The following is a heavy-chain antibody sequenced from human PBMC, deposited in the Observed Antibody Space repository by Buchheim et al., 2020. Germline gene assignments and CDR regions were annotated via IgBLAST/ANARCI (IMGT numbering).Heavy chain of an antibody. CDR3: AREAVGNDYVWGTAEGIDY. V-gene: IGHV4-30-4*01. Sequence: QVQLQESGPGLVKPSQTLSLTCTVSGGSISSGDYYWSWIRQPPGKGLEWIGYIYYSGSTYYNPSLKSRVTISVDTSTNQLSLKLSSVTAADTAVYYCAREAVGNDYVWGTAEGIDYWGQGTL. J-gene: IGHJ4*02. CDR1: GGSISSGDYY. CDR2: IYYSGST. D-gene: IGHD3-16*01.